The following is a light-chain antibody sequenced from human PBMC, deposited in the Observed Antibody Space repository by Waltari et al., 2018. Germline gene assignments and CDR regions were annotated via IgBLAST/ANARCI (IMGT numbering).Light chain of an antibody. CDR3: QQYNSYPWT. Sequence: DIQMTQSPSTLSAFVGDRVTITCRASQSISSWLAWYHQKPGKAPKLLIYKASNLESGVPSRFSGSRSGTEFTLTISSLQPDDFATYYCQQYNSYPWTFGQGTKVEIK. CDR2: KAS. CDR1: QSISSW. V-gene: IGKV1-5*03. J-gene: IGKJ1*01.